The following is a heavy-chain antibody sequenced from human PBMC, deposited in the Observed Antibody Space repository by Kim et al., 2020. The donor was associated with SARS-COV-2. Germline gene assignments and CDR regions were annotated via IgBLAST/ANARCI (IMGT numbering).Heavy chain of an antibody. V-gene: IGHV4-39*02. J-gene: IGHJ6*02. D-gene: IGHD1-26*01. Sequence: NPTLKIRVTMSIDTSRNHFSLKVTSVTAADTAVYYCARLVFGRSLFYGMDVWGQGTTVTVS. CDR3: ARLVFGRSLFYGMDV.